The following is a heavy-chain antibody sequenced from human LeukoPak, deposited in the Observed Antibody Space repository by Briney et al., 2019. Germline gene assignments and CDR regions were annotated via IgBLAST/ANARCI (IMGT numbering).Heavy chain of an antibody. D-gene: IGHD2-2*01. J-gene: IGHJ3*02. CDR2: IYTSGST. CDR3: ARVVPEDCSSTSCYEEAFDI. CDR1: GGSISSGSYY. V-gene: IGHV4-61*02. Sequence: SETLSLTCTVSGGSISSGSYYWSWIRQPAGKGLEWIGRIYTSGSTNYNPSLKSRVTISVDTSKNQFSLKLSSVTAADTAVYYCARVVPEDCSSTSCYEEAFDIWGQGTMVTVSS.